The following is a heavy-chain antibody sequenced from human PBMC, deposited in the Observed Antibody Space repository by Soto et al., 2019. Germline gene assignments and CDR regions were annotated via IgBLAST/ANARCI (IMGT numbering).Heavy chain of an antibody. CDR3: AKDFLSTVTTPTVGMDV. D-gene: IGHD4-4*01. CDR2: ISWDGGST. CDR1: GFTFDDYT. V-gene: IGHV3-43*01. J-gene: IGHJ6*02. Sequence: GSLRLSCAASGFTFDDYTMHWVRQAPGKGLEWVSLISWDGGSTYYADSVKGRFTISRDNSKNSLYLQMNSLRTEDTALYYCAKDFLSTVTTPTVGMDVWGQGTTVTVSS.